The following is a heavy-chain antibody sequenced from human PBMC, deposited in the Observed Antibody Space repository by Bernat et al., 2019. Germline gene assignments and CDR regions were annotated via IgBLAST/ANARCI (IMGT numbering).Heavy chain of an antibody. CDR1: GGSISSDGYY. J-gene: IGHJ2*01. V-gene: IGHV4-31*03. Sequence: QVQLQESGPGLVKPSQTLSLTCTVSGGSISSDGYYWSWIRQHPGKGLEWIGYIYYSGSTYYNPSLESRVTISVATSKRQFSLRLSSVTAAYTAVYYCARSFGSSSWYFDLWGRGTLVSVSS. CDR3: ARSFGSSSWYFDL. D-gene: IGHD6-13*01. CDR2: IYYSGST.